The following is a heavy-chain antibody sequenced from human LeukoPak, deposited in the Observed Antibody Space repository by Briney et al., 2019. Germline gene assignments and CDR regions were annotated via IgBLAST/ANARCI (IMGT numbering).Heavy chain of an antibody. CDR2: ISWISGSI. D-gene: IGHD6-19*01. J-gene: IGHJ4*02. V-gene: IGHV3-9*03. CDR1: GVTFDDYA. CDR3: AKGIAVALPFFDY. Sequence: GGSLRLSCAPSGVTFDDYAMHWVRHAPGKGLEWVSGISWISGSIGYADSVKGRFTISRNNAKNSLYLQMNSLRAEDMALYYCAKGIAVALPFFDYWGQGTLVTVSS.